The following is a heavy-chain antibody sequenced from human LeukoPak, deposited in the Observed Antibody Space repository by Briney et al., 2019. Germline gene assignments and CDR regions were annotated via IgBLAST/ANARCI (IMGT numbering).Heavy chain of an antibody. CDR1: GLTYSSFA. J-gene: IGHJ4*02. D-gene: IGHD2-2*01. Sequence: PGGSLRLSCTASGLTYSSFAMSWVRQAPGKGLEWVSVISGSGDSTYYAGSVKGRFTISRDNSKNTLYLQMNSLRAEDTAIYYCAKSSSSNCYSPHYYWGQGTLVTVSS. CDR2: ISGSGDST. V-gene: IGHV3-23*01. CDR3: AKSSSSNCYSPHYY.